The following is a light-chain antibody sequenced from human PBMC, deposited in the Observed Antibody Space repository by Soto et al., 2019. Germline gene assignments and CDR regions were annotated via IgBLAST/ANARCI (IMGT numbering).Light chain of an antibody. J-gene: IGLJ3*02. Sequence: QSVLTQPRSVSGSPGQSVTISCTGTSSDVGGYDFVSWYQQHPGKAPKLTIYDVTKRPSWVPDRFSGAKSGNSASLTISGLRAEDEADYYCCSYAGSYNLGVFGGGTKVPS. CDR2: DVT. V-gene: IGLV2-11*01. CDR1: SSDVGGYDF. CDR3: CSYAGSYNLGV.